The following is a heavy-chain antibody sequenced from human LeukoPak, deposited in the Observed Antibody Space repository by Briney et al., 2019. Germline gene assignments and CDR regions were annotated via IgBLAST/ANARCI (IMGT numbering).Heavy chain of an antibody. J-gene: IGHJ3*02. D-gene: IGHD2-2*01. CDR2: ISAYNGNT. CDR3: ARDSPLYCSSTSCYAFDI. Sequence: ASVTVSFKASGYTFTSYGISWVRQAPGQGLEWMGWISAYNGNTNYAQKLQGRVTMTTDTSTSTAYMELRSLRSDDTAVYYCARDSPLYCSSTSCYAFDIWGQGTMVTVSS. V-gene: IGHV1-18*01. CDR1: GYTFTSYG.